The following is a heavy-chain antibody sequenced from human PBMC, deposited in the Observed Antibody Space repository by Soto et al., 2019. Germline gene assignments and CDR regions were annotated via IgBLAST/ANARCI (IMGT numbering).Heavy chain of an antibody. J-gene: IGHJ3*02. CDR3: AKDRYTGDAFDI. V-gene: IGHV3-30*18. CDR2: ISYDGSNK. Sequence: QVQLVESGGGVVQPGRSLRLSCAAPGFTFSSYGMHWVRQAPGKGLEWVAVISYDGSNKYYADSVKGRFTISRDNSKNTLYLQMNSLRAEDTAVYYCAKDRYTGDAFDIWGQGTMVTVSS. D-gene: IGHD5-18*01. CDR1: GFTFSSYG.